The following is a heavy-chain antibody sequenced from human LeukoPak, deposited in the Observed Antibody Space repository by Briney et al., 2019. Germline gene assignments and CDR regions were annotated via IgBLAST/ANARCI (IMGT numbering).Heavy chain of an antibody. V-gene: IGHV3-66*01. D-gene: IGHD5-24*01. Sequence: GGSLRLSCAASGFTVSSNYMSWVRQAPGKGLEWVSVIYSGGSTYYADSVTGRFTISIDNSKNTLYLQMNSLRAEDTAVYYCARGRSQTSDWFDPWGQGTLVTVSS. CDR2: IYSGGST. J-gene: IGHJ5*02. CDR3: ARGRSQTSDWFDP. CDR1: GFTVSSNY.